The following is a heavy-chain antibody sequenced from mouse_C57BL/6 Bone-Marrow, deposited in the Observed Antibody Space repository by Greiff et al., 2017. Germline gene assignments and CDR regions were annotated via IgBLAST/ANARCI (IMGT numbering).Heavy chain of an antibody. V-gene: IGHV1-72*01. D-gene: IGHD2-1*01. J-gene: IGHJ1*03. CDR1: GYTFTSYW. CDR2: IDPNSGGT. Sequence: QVQLQQPGAELVKPGASVKLSCKASGYTFTSYWMHWVKQRPGRCLEWIGRIDPNSGGTKYNEKFKSKATLTVDKPSSTAYMQLSSLTSEDSAVYYCAHGNYFYWYFAVWGTGTTVTVSS. CDR3: AHGNYFYWYFAV.